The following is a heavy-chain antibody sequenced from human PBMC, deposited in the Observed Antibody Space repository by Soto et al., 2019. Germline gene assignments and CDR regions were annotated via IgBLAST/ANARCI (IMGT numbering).Heavy chain of an antibody. J-gene: IGHJ4*02. CDR3: ARHARHLEWLQPFDY. CDR2: IIPMFGTP. CDR1: GGTVSNYP. Sequence: ASVKVSCKASGGTVSNYPISWVRRAPGQGLEWMGGIIPMFGTPNYALKFQGRVTITADESTSTAYMELSSLRYDDTAAYYCARHARHLEWLQPFDYWGQGALVTVSS. D-gene: IGHD3-3*01. V-gene: IGHV1-69*13.